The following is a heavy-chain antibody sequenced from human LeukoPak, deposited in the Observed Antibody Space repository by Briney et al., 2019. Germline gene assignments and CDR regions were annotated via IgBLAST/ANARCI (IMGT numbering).Heavy chain of an antibody. CDR2: IKQDGSEK. CDR1: GFTFSSYW. CDR3: ARGTGTTPYYYYYYMDV. Sequence: PGGSLRLSCAASGFTFSSYWMSWVRQAPGKGLEWVANIKQDGSEKYYVDSVKGRFTISRDNAKNSLYLQMNSLRAEDTALYYCARGTGTTPYYYYYYMDVWGKGTTVTVSS. V-gene: IGHV3-7*03. D-gene: IGHD1-7*01. J-gene: IGHJ6*03.